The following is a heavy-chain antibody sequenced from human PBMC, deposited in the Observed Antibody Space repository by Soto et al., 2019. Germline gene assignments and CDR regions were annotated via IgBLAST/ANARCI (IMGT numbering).Heavy chain of an antibody. Sequence: SETLSLTCAVYGGSFSGYYWSWIRQPPGKGLEWIGEINHSGSTNYNPSLKSRVTISVDTSKNQFSLKLSSVTAADTAVYYCARAQGFTMVRGVFYYWGQGTLVTAPQ. CDR3: ARAQGFTMVRGVFYY. CDR2: INHSGST. V-gene: IGHV4-34*01. CDR1: GGSFSGYY. D-gene: IGHD3-10*01. J-gene: IGHJ4*02.